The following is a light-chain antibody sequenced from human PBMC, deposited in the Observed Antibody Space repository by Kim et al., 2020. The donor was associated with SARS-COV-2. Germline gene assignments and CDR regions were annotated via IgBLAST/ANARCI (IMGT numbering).Light chain of an antibody. V-gene: IGLV3-9*01. CDR3: QVWDSSTVV. Sequence: SYELTQPLSVSVALGQTARIPCGGKNIVSKSVHWYQQKPGQAPVLVIYRVTNRPSGIPEGFSGSNSGNTATLTISSAQAGDEADYYCQVWDSSTVVFGGGTQLTVL. CDR1: NIVSKS. J-gene: IGLJ2*01. CDR2: RVT.